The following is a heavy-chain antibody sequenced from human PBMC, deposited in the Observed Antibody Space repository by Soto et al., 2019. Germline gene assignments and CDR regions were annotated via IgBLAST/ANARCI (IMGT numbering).Heavy chain of an antibody. V-gene: IGHV3-23*01. D-gene: IGHD4-4*01. CDR2: ISGSGQTT. CDR3: AKSRGDSWTTYFFDY. CDR1: GFTFSSYS. J-gene: IGHJ4*02. Sequence: EVQLLEFGGGSVQPGGSLILSCAASGFTFSSYSLSWLRQAPGKGLEWVSGISGSGQTTHYRDSVKGRFTISRDNFRNTLYLQVNSLRADDTAVYFCAKSRGDSWTTYFFDYWGQGALVTVSS.